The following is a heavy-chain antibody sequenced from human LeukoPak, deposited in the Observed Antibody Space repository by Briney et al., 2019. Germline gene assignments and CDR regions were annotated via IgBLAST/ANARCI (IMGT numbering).Heavy chain of an antibody. J-gene: IGHJ5*02. CDR2: ISSSGSTI. CDR1: GFTFSDYY. D-gene: IGHD3-22*01. Sequence: GGSLRLSCAASGFTFSDYYMSWTRQAPGKGLEWVSYISSSGSTIYYADSVKGRFTISRDNAKNSLYLQMNSLRAEDTAVYYCARDSYYYDSSGYYGNWFDPWGQGTLVTVSS. V-gene: IGHV3-11*01. CDR3: ARDSYYYDSSGYYGNWFDP.